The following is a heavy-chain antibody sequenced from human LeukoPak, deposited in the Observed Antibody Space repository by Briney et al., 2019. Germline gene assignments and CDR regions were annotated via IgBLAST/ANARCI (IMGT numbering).Heavy chain of an antibody. J-gene: IGHJ3*02. V-gene: IGHV4-38-2*01. Sequence: SETLSLTCAVSGYSISSGYYWGWIRQPPGKGLEWIGSIYHSGSTYYNPSLKSRVTISVDTSKNQLSLKLSSVTAADTAVYYCARRSVSWGAFDIWGQGTMVTVSS. CDR1: GYSISSGYY. D-gene: IGHD7-27*01. CDR2: IYHSGST. CDR3: ARRSVSWGAFDI.